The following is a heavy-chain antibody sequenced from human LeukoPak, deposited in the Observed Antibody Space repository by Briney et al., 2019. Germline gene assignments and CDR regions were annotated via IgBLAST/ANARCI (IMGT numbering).Heavy chain of an antibody. D-gene: IGHD3-22*01. V-gene: IGHV1-69*13. J-gene: IGHJ4*02. CDR1: GGTFSSYA. Sequence: ASVKVSCKASGGTFSSYAISWVRQAPGQGLEWMGGNIPIFGTANYAQKFQGRVTITADESTSTAYMELSSLRSEDTAVYYCARPYDSSGYYYFGYWGQGTLVTVSS. CDR2: NIPIFGTA. CDR3: ARPYDSSGYYYFGY.